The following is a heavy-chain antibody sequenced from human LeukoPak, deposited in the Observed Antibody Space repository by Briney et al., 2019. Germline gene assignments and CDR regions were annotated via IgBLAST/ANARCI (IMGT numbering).Heavy chain of an antibody. CDR1: GYTFTSYG. D-gene: IGHD6-13*01. Sequence: ASVKVSCKASGYTFTSYGISWVRQAPGQGLEWMGWISAYNGNTNYAQKLQGRVTMTTDTSTSTAYMELRSLRSDDTAVYYCARAGIAAAWDNWFDPWGQGTLVTVSS. J-gene: IGHJ5*02. CDR3: ARAGIAAAWDNWFDP. V-gene: IGHV1-18*01. CDR2: ISAYNGNT.